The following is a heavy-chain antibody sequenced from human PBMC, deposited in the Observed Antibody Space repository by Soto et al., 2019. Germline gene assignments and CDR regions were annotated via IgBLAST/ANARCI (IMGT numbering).Heavy chain of an antibody. CDR3: ARGPTYPPYKDNRSAHQFDY. CDR1: GGSISSGDYF. J-gene: IGHJ4*02. D-gene: IGHD2-15*01. Sequence: SETLSLTCTVSGGSISSGDYFWSWIRQPPGKGLEWIGYIYYSGSTYYDPSLKSRVTISVDTSKNQFSLKLSSVTAADTALYYCARGPTYPPYKDNRSAHQFDYWGPGTLVTVSS. V-gene: IGHV4-30-4*01. CDR2: IYYSGST.